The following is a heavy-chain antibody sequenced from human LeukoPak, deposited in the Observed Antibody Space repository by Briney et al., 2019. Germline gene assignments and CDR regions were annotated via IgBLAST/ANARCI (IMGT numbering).Heavy chain of an antibody. CDR3: AKDEGYDSSGSTFDY. CDR1: GYIFTDYG. V-gene: IGHV1-18*01. J-gene: IGHJ4*02. CDR2: ISAFNGNT. D-gene: IGHD3-22*01. Sequence: GASVKVSCKASGYIFTDYGISWVRQAPGQGLEWMGWISAFNGNTNYAQKLQGRVTMTTDTSTSTAYMELRGLRSDDTAVYYCAKDEGYDSSGSTFDYWGQGTLVTVSS.